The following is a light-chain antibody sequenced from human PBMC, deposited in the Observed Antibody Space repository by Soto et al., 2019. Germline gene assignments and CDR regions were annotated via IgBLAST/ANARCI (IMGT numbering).Light chain of an antibody. CDR1: QRLSSTY. V-gene: IGKV3-20*01. CDR2: GAS. Sequence: IVLTQSPGTLSLSPGERGTLSCRASQRLSSTYLAWSQQQPGQAPRLLMHGASSRATGVPDRFSGSGSGTDFTLTISRLEPEDFAVYYCQQYGSSPTTFGQGTKVDI. J-gene: IGKJ1*01. CDR3: QQYGSSPTT.